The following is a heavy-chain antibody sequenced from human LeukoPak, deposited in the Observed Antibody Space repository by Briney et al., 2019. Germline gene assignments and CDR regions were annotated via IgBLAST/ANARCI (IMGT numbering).Heavy chain of an antibody. V-gene: IGHV4-38-2*02. D-gene: IGHD3-10*01. CDR2: ISHSGST. CDR3: ARDLPPLPSYFDY. J-gene: IGHJ4*02. Sequence: SETLSLTCTVPGYSISSGYYWGCIRQPPGKGLEGSGSISHSGSTYYNPSLKSRVTISVATSKHQFSLKLSSVTAAATAVYYCARDLPPLPSYFDYWGQGTLVTVSS. CDR1: GYSISSGYY.